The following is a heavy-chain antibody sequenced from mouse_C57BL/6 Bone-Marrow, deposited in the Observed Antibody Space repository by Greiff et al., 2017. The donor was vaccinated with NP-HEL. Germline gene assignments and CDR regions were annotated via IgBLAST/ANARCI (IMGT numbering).Heavy chain of an antibody. Sequence: QVQLQQPGAELVKPGASVKLSCKASGYTFTSYWMQWVKQRPGQGLEWIGEIDPSDSYTNYNQKFKGKATLTVDTSSSTAYMQLSSLTSEDSAVYYCASGDDCYYWAMDYWGQGTSVTVSS. CDR3: ASGDDCYYWAMDY. D-gene: IGHD2-3*01. V-gene: IGHV1-50*01. CDR2: IDPSDSYT. CDR1: GYTFTSYW. J-gene: IGHJ4*01.